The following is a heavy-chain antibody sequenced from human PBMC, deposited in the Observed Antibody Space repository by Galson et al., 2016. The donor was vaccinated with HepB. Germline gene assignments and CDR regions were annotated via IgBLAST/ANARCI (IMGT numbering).Heavy chain of an antibody. CDR1: GYIFTNYG. Sequence: SVKVSCKASGYIFTNYGMSWVRQAPGQGLEWMGWISTYNGDTEYVQSLQGRVTMTTDTSTSTAYMELRSLRSDDTAVYYCARFVAPSDALDNWGQGTLVTVSS. CDR3: ARFVAPSDALDN. D-gene: IGHD2-21*01. J-gene: IGHJ3*02. CDR2: ISTYNGDT. V-gene: IGHV1-18*04.